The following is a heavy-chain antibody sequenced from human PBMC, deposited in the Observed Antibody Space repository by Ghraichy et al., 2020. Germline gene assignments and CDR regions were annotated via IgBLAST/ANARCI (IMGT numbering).Heavy chain of an antibody. CDR1: GFTFDDYA. Sequence: GGSLRLSCAASGFTFDDYAMHWVRQAPGKGLEWVSGISWNSGSIGYADSVKGRFTISRDNAKNSLYLQMNSLRAEDTALYYCAKDRYSSSHYYYYGMDVWGHGTTVTVSS. CDR2: ISWNSGSI. D-gene: IGHD6-6*01. J-gene: IGHJ6*02. CDR3: AKDRYSSSHYYYYGMDV. V-gene: IGHV3-9*01.